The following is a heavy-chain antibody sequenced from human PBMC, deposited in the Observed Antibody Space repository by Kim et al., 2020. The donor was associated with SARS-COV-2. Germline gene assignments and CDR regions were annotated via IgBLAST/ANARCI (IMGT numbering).Heavy chain of an antibody. D-gene: IGHD2-15*01. CDR1: GFTFDDYA. CDR2: ISWNSGSI. Sequence: GGSLRLSCAASGFTFDDYAMHWVRQAPGKGLEWVSGISWNSGSIGYADSVKGRFTISRDNAKNSLYLQMNSLRAEDTALYYCAKDGGGDCSGGSCYGYYYYYGMDVWGQGTTVTVSS. CDR3: AKDGGGDCSGGSCYGYYYYYGMDV. V-gene: IGHV3-9*01. J-gene: IGHJ6*02.